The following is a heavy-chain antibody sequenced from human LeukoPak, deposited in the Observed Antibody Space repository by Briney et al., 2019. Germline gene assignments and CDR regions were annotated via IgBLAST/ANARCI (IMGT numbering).Heavy chain of an antibody. CDR2: ISSSSSYI. Sequence: GGSLRLSCAASGFTFSSYSMNWVRQAPGKGLEWVSSISSSSSYIYYADSVKGRFTISRDNAKNPLYLQMNSLRAEDTAVYYCAREDYSNYYFDYWGQGTLVTVSS. J-gene: IGHJ4*02. CDR3: AREDYSNYYFDY. D-gene: IGHD4-11*01. V-gene: IGHV3-21*01. CDR1: GFTFSSYS.